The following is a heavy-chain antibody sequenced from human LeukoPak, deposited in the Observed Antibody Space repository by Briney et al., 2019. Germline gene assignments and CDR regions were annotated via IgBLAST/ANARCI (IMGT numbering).Heavy chain of an antibody. J-gene: IGHJ5*02. CDR3: ASVRRPTYYDYVWGADNNWFDP. Sequence: GASVKVSCKASGYTFTSYDINWVRQATGQGLEWMGWMNPNSGNTGYAQKFQGRVTITRNTSISTAYMELSSLRSEDTAVYYCASVRRPTYYDYVWGADNNWFDPWGQGTLVTVSS. D-gene: IGHD3-16*01. V-gene: IGHV1-8*03. CDR2: MNPNSGNT. CDR1: GYTFTSYD.